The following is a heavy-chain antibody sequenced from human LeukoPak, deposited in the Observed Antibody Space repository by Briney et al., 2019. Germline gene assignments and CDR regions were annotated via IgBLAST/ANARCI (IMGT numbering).Heavy chain of an antibody. D-gene: IGHD1-14*01. CDR3: ARDLGVTGTGADY. J-gene: IGHJ4*02. V-gene: IGHV3-21*01. CDR2: ISSSSSYI. CDR1: GFTFSSYS. Sequence: PGGSLRLSCAASGFTFSSYSMNWVRQAPGKGLEWVSSISSSSSYIYYADSVKGRFTISRDNAKNSLYLQMNSLRAEDTAVYYCARDLGVTGTGADYWGQGTLVTVSS.